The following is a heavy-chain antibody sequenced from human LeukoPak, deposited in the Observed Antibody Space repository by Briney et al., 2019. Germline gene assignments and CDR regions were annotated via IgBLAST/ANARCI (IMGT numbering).Heavy chain of an antibody. CDR3: ARENTYYYDSSGYSPPNPFDY. J-gene: IGHJ4*02. D-gene: IGHD3-22*01. CDR2: IIPIFGTA. CDR1: GGTFSSYA. V-gene: IGHV1-69*01. Sequence: SVKVSCKASGGTFSSYAISWVQQAPGQGLEWMGGIIPIFGTANYAQKFQGRVTITADESTSTAYMELSSLRSEDTAVYYCARENTYYYDSSGYSPPNPFDYWGQGTLVTVSS.